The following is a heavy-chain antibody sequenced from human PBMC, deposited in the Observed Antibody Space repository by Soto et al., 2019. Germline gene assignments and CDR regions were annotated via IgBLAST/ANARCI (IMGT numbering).Heavy chain of an antibody. V-gene: IGHV3-64*01. Sequence: EVQLAESGGGLAQPGGSLSLSCAASGFTLSGYAMDWVHQAPGKGLEYVSGISSNGVGTYYANSVQGRFTISRDNSKNTVYLQIGSLRPEDMAVYYCASRARPDFYYMDVWGKGTTVTVSS. CDR3: ASRARPDFYYMDV. J-gene: IGHJ6*03. CDR2: ISSNGVGT. CDR1: GFTLSGYA. D-gene: IGHD6-6*01.